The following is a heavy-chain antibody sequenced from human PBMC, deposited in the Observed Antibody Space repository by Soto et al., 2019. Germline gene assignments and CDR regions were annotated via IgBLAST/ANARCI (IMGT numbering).Heavy chain of an antibody. D-gene: IGHD6-6*01. CDR3: TKSRGVAGRPLDD. CDR2: ITWNSDSL. Sequence: EVQLVESGGGLVQPGRSLRLSCAASGFIFEDYAMHWVRQAPGKGLEWVSSITWNSDSLAYTGSVKGRFTISRDNAKNSLYLEMDSLRPEDTARYFCTKSRGVAGRPLDDWGQGTFVTVSS. J-gene: IGHJ4*02. V-gene: IGHV3-9*01. CDR1: GFIFEDYA.